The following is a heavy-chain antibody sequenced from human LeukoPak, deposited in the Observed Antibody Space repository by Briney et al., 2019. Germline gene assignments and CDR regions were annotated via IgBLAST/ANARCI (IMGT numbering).Heavy chain of an antibody. CDR2: FSGNGGGT. J-gene: IGHJ4*02. D-gene: IGHD1-1*01. CDR1: GFTFATYA. Sequence: GGSLRLSCAASGFTFATYAMTWVRQAPGKGLQWVSTFSGNGGGTYHADSVKGRFTISRDDSKNTLHLQMSSLRADDTALYFCVRGTGSAASGGLEYWGQGTLVTVSS. V-gene: IGHV3-23*01. CDR3: VRGTGSAASGGLEY.